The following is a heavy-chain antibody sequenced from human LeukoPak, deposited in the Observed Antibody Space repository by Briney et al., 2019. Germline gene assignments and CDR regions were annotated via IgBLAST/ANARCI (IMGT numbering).Heavy chain of an antibody. CDR2: FSGNDGYA. J-gene: IGHJ4*02. V-gene: IGHV3-23*01. CDR3: AKRSTGYYFDS. D-gene: IGHD2-2*01. CDR1: GFTFTNSI. Sequence: GGSLRLSCAGSGFTFTNSILSWVRQAPGKGLEWLSTFSGNDGYAYYADSVKGRFTISRDNSKNTVYLQMNSLRAEDTANYYCAKRSTGYYFDSWGQGTLVTVSS.